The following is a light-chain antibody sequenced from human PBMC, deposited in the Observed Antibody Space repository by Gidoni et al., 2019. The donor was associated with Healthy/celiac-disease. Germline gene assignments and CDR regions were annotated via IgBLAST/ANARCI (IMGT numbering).Light chain of an antibody. CDR3: QQSYSTPMYT. Sequence: DIQMTQSPSSLSASVGDRVTIPCRASQSISSYLNWYQQKPGKAPKLLIYAASSLQSGGPSRFSGSGSGTDFTLTISSLQPEDFATYYCQQSYSTPMYTFGQGTKLEIK. J-gene: IGKJ2*01. CDR1: QSISSY. V-gene: IGKV1-39*01. CDR2: AAS.